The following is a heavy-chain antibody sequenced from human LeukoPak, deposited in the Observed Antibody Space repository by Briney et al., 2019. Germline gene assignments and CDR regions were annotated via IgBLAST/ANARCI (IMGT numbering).Heavy chain of an antibody. Sequence: SQTLSLTCAISGDSVSSNNAAWNWIRQSPSRGLEWLGRTYYRSKWYSDSAVSVKSRISINPDTSKNQVSLHLDSVTPDDTAVYYCARGGRGLTVPVFEYWCQGTLVTVSS. CDR3: ARGGRGLTVPVFEY. V-gene: IGHV6-1*01. D-gene: IGHD6-19*01. CDR1: GDSVSSNNAA. J-gene: IGHJ4*02. CDR2: TYYRSKWYS.